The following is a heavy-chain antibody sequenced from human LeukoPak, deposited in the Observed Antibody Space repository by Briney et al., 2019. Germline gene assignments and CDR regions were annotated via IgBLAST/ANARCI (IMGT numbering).Heavy chain of an antibody. CDR1: GYSFIDYY. D-gene: IGHD3-10*01. J-gene: IGHJ4*02. V-gene: IGHV1-2*02. CDR3: ARDIGDYYGSGSYWLL. CDR2: VNPHSGGT. Sequence: ASVKVSCKASGYSFIDYYIHWVRQAPGQGLEWKGWVNPHSGGTKFAQKFQGRVTMTRDTSINTAYMEVSSLRSDDTAVYYCARDIGDYYGSGSYWLLWGQGTLVTVAS.